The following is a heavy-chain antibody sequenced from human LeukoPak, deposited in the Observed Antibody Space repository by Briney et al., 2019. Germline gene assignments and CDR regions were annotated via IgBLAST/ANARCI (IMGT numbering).Heavy chain of an antibody. V-gene: IGHV3-7*01. CDR3: ARDLYRIVVVPHYFDY. CDR1: GGSFSGYY. CDR2: IKKDGSEK. D-gene: IGHD3-22*01. Sequence: PSETLSLTCAVYGGSFSGYYWSWVRQAPGKGLEWVANIKKDGSEKYYVDSVKGRFTISRDNAKNSLYLQMNSLRAEDTAVYYCARDLYRIVVVPHYFDYWGQGTLVTVSS. J-gene: IGHJ4*02.